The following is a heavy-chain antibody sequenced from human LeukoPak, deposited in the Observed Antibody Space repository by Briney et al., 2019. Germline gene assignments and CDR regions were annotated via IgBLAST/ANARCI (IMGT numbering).Heavy chain of an antibody. CDR1: GGSINNYY. J-gene: IGHJ2*01. CDR2: IYTSGST. Sequence: PSETLSLTCTVSGGSINNYYWSWVRQLPGKGLEWIGYIYTSGSTNYSPSLKSRVSISLDTSKNQFSLNLSSVTAADTAVYFCARHPRPTTHWYFDLWGRGTLVTVSS. CDR3: ARHPRPTTHWYFDL. V-gene: IGHV4-4*09. D-gene: IGHD1-1*01.